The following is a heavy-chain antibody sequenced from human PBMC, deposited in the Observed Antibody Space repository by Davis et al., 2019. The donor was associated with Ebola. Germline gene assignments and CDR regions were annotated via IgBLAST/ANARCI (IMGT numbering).Heavy chain of an antibody. CDR2: ISGFNTNT. CDR3: ARAPNYDVLTGTSSYYFDY. V-gene: IGHV1-18*04. Sequence: ASVKVSCKSSGYTFTSYDLVWVRQAPGLGLEWMGWISGFNTNTNFAQKFQGRVTVSKDTSTNTAYMDPRSLTSDDTAIYYCARAPNYDVLTGTSSYYFDYWGQGTLVTVSS. J-gene: IGHJ4*02. D-gene: IGHD3-9*01. CDR1: GYTFTSYD.